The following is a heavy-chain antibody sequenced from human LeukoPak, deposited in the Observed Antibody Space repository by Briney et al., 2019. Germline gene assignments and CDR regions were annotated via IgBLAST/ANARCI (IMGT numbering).Heavy chain of an antibody. J-gene: IGHJ4*02. CDR2: IWYDGSNK. D-gene: IGHD5-18*01. V-gene: IGHV3-33*01. Sequence: PGRSLRLSCAASGFTFSSYGMHWVRQAPGKGLEWVAVIWYDGSNKYYADSVKGRFTIFRDNSKNTLYLQMNSLRAEDTAVYYCARGNVDTAMAHCFDYWGQGTLVTVSS. CDR3: ARGNVDTAMAHCFDY. CDR1: GFTFSSYG.